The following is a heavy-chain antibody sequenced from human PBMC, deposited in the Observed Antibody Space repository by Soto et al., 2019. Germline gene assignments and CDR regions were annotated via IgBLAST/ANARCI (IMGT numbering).Heavy chain of an antibody. CDR2: IYWDDDK. J-gene: IGHJ5*02. CDR3: AHVTVVVVDTANLDGPWKWFDP. D-gene: IGHD2-15*01. V-gene: IGHV2-5*02. Sequence: QITLKESGPTLVKPTQTLTLTCTFSGFSLSTSGVGVGWIRQPPGKALEWLALIYWDDDKRYSPSLKSRLTITKDTSKNQVVLTMTNMDPVDTATYYCAHVTVVVVDTANLDGPWKWFDPWGQGTLVTVSS. CDR1: GFSLSTSGVG.